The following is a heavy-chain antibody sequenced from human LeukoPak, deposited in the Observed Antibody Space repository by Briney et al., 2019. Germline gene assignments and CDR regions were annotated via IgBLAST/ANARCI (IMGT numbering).Heavy chain of an antibody. V-gene: IGHV4-59*01. D-gene: IGHD3-22*01. CDR1: GGSISTYC. CDR2: IHYSGST. Sequence: SETLSLTCTVSGGSISTYCWSWIRQPPGKGLEWIGYIHYSGSTNYNPSLKSRVTISVDTSKNQFSLKLSSVTAADTAVYYCARGYFDNSGYSAPFHYWGQGTLVTVSS. J-gene: IGHJ4*02. CDR3: ARGYFDNSGYSAPFHY.